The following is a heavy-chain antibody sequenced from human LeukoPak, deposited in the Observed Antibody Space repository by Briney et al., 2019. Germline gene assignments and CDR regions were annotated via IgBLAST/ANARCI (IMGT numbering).Heavy chain of an antibody. CDR3: AKARYETSGYNFEY. J-gene: IGHJ4*02. CDR1: GFTFSSYA. Sequence: GGSLRLSCTASGFTFSSYAMNWVRQAPGKGLEWVSGISGSGDETNYADSVKGRFTISRDNSKNTLYLQMNSLRAEDTAVYYCAKARYETSGYNFEYWGQGTLVTVSS. CDR2: ISGSGDET. D-gene: IGHD3-22*01. V-gene: IGHV3-23*01.